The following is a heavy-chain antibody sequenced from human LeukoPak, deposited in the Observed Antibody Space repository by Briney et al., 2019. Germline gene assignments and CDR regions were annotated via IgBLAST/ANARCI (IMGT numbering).Heavy chain of an antibody. CDR1: GFIFSNFA. J-gene: IGHJ4*02. CDR2: IRTSGRST. D-gene: IGHD2-2*01. Sequence: GGSLRLSFAASGFIFSNFAMSWVRQPPGKGLEWVAGIRTSGRSTYYADPVKGRLTLPRDDSKNTLYLHMNSLRAEDTAVYYCAKDRPPYCSGTSCYPFDYWGQGTLVTVSS. V-gene: IGHV3-23*01. CDR3: AKDRPPYCSGTSCYPFDY.